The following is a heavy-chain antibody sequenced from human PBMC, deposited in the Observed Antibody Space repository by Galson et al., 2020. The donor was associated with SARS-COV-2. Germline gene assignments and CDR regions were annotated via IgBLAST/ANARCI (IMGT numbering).Heavy chain of an antibody. J-gene: IGHJ6*03. Sequence: ASVKVSCKVSGYTLTELSMHWVRQAPGKGLEWMGGFDPEDGETIYAQKFQGRVNMTEDTSTDTAYMELSSLRSEDTSVYYCATDLPYCSGGSCSYYYYYMDVLGKGTTVTVS. V-gene: IGHV1-24*01. CDR1: GYTLTELS. CDR3: ATDLPYCSGGSCSYYYYYMDV. CDR2: FDPEDGET. D-gene: IGHD2-15*01.